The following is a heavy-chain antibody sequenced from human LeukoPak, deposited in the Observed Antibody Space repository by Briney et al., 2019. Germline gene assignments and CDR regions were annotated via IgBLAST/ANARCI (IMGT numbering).Heavy chain of an antibody. Sequence: PGGSLRLSCVGSGFMFSRYSMGWVRQAPGKGLEFVAHLKESGIEKEYVDSVKGRFTISRDNAENLLYLQMNSLRAEDTALYFCARCRGAQSEFDYWGQGTQVTVSS. CDR1: GFMFSRYS. CDR3: ARCRGAQSEFDY. CDR2: LKESGIEK. D-gene: IGHD5-24*01. J-gene: IGHJ4*02. V-gene: IGHV3-7*01.